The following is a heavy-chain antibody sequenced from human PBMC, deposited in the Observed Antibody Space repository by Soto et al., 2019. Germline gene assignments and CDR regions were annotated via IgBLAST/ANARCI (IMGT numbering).Heavy chain of an antibody. V-gene: IGHV4-34*01. CDR1: GGSFSGDY. CDR2: INHSGST. CDR3: ARVSGYGSGSYMGGMDV. D-gene: IGHD3-10*01. Sequence: SETLSLTCAVYGGSFSGDYWSWIRQPPGNGLEWIGEINHSGSTNYNPSLKSRVTISVDTSKNQFSLKLSSVTAADTAVYYCARVSGYGSGSYMGGMDVWGQGTTVTVS. J-gene: IGHJ6*02.